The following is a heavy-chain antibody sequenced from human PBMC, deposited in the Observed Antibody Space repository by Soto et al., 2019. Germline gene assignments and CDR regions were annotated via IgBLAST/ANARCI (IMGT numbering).Heavy chain of an antibody. CDR2: IIPIFGTA. CDR1: GGTFSSYA. J-gene: IGHJ6*02. V-gene: IGHV1-69*01. D-gene: IGHD4-4*01. CDR3: ARWSTTGSGYYYYGMDV. Sequence: QVQLVQSGAEVKKPGSSVKVSCKASGGTFSSYAISWVRQAPGQGLEWMGGIIPIFGTANYAQKFQGRVTITADESTSTDYMELSSLRSEDTAVYYCARWSTTGSGYYYYGMDVWGQGTTVTVSS.